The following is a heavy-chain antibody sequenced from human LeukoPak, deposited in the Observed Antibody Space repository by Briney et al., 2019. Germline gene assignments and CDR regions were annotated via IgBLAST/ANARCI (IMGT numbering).Heavy chain of an antibody. J-gene: IGHJ4*02. V-gene: IGHV3-23*01. D-gene: IGHD2-15*01. CDR2: ISGSGGTT. Sequence: PGGSLRLSCAASGFSFSHYAMSWVRQAPGKGLEWVSGISGSGGTTYYADSVKGRFTISRDNSKNTLYLQMNSLRAEDTAVYYCAKGYCSAGSCVHCDYWGQGTLVTVSS. CDR1: GFSFSHYA. CDR3: AKGYCSAGSCVHCDY.